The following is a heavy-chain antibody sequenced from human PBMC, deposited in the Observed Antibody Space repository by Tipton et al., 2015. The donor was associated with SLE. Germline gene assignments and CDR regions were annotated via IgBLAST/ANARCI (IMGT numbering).Heavy chain of an antibody. Sequence: TLSLTCAVYGGSYSGYYWSWIRQPPGKGLEWIGEINHSGSTNYNPSLKSRVTISVDTSKNQFSLKLSSVTAADTAVYYCASTPGYSYGLDWFDPWGQGTLVTVSS. V-gene: IGHV4-34*01. CDR3: ASTPGYSYGLDWFDP. CDR1: GGSYSGYY. J-gene: IGHJ5*02. D-gene: IGHD5-18*01. CDR2: INHSGST.